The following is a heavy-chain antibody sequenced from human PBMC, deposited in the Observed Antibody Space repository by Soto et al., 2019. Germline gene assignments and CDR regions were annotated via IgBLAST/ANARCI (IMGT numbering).Heavy chain of an antibody. CDR1: GYTFTSYA. CDR2: INAGNGNT. Sequence: ASVKVSCKASGYTFTSYAMHWVRQAPGQRLEWMGWINAGNGNTKYSQKFQGRVTITRDTSASTAYIELSSLRSEDTAVYYCARDTLYDSSGYYYVGYNWFDPWGQGTLVTVSS. CDR3: ARDTLYDSSGYYYVGYNWFDP. J-gene: IGHJ5*02. V-gene: IGHV1-3*01. D-gene: IGHD3-22*01.